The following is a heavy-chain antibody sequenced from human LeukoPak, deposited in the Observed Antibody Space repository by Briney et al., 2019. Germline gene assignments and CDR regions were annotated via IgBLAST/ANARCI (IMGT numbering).Heavy chain of an antibody. Sequence: GGALRPSCAASGFTFSSYAMHWVRQAPGKGLGWVAVISYDGSKKYYADSVKGRFTISRDNSKNTLYLQMNSLRAEDTAVYYCARPGQTYYYYYMDVWGKGTTVTVSS. V-gene: IGHV3-30*04. CDR1: GFTFSSYA. CDR2: ISYDGSKK. D-gene: IGHD3-10*01. J-gene: IGHJ6*03. CDR3: ARPGQTYYYYYMDV.